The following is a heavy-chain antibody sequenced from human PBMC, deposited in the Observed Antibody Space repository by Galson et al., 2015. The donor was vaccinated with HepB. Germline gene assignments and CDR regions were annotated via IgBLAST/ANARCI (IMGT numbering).Heavy chain of an antibody. Sequence: SLRLSCAASGFTFSSYAIHWVRQAPGKGLEWVAVISYDGSDKYYADSVKGRFTISRDNSRNTLYLQMNSLRTEDTAVYYCARGFSSTSEVDYWGQGTLVTVSS. D-gene: IGHD6-6*01. CDR2: ISYDGSDK. CDR1: GFTFSSYA. J-gene: IGHJ4*02. CDR3: ARGFSSTSEVDY. V-gene: IGHV3-30*04.